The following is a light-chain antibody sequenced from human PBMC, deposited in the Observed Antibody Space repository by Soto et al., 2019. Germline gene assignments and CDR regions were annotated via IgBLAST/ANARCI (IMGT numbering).Light chain of an antibody. CDR2: EVS. CDR1: SSDVGGYNY. V-gene: IGLV2-14*01. CDR3: SSYTSSSTL. J-gene: IGLJ1*01. Sequence: QSALTQPASVSGSPGQSITISCTGTSSDVGGYNYVSWYQQHPGKAPKPMIYEVSNRPSGVSNRFSGSKSGNTASLTISGLQAEDEADYYCSSYTSSSTLFGTGTKLTVL.